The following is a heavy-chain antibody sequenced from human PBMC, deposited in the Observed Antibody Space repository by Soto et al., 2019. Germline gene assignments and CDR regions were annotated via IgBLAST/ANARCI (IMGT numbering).Heavy chain of an antibody. J-gene: IGHJ5*02. CDR1: GASISGFY. V-gene: IGHV4-4*07. CDR3: VRDGTKTLRDWFDP. Sequence: LSLTCTVSGASISGFYWSWIRKSAGKGLEWIGRIYATGTTDYNPSLKGRVMMSVDTSKKQFSLKLRSVTAADTAVYYCVRDGTKTLRDWFDPWGQGISVTVSS. D-gene: IGHD1-1*01. CDR2: IYATGTT.